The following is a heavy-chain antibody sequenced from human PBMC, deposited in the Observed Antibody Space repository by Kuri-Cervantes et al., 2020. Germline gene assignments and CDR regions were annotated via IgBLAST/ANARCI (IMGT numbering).Heavy chain of an antibody. V-gene: IGHV1-69*13. J-gene: IGHJ5*02. CDR3: ARGTDLTTVTASEWFDP. CDR1: GGTFSSYT. CDR2: IIPIFGTA. D-gene: IGHD4-17*01. Sequence: SVKVSCKASGGTFSSYTISWVRQAPGQGLEWMGGIIPIFGTANYAQKFQGRVTITADESTSTAYMELSSLRSEDTAVYYCARGTDLTTVTASEWFDPWGQGTLVTVSS.